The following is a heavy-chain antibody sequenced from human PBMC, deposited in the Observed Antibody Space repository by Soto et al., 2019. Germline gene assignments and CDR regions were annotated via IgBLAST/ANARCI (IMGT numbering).Heavy chain of an antibody. D-gene: IGHD2-2*02. CDR2: ISAGGST. Sequence: VGSLRLSCTASGFTFSGYAMSWVRQPPGKGLEWVSVISAGGSTYYADSVTGRITVSRANSKNTPYLQMNSLRAEDTAVYYCANLPIWCSSTSCYTEGFDYWGQGTLVTVSS. CDR3: ANLPIWCSSTSCYTEGFDY. CDR1: GFTFSGYA. V-gene: IGHV3-23*01. J-gene: IGHJ4*02.